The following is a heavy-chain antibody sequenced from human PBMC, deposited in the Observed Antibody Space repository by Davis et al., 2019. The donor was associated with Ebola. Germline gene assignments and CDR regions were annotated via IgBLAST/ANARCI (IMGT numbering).Heavy chain of an antibody. CDR1: GFTFSDYA. Sequence: GESLKIFCAASGFTFSDYAMHWVRQAPGKGLEWVTVISYDGNNKYYADSVKGRFTISRDNSKNTLYLQIDSLRADDTAVYYCARDSYGMDVWGKGTTVTVSS. V-gene: IGHV3-30*04. CDR2: ISYDGNNK. CDR3: ARDSYGMDV. J-gene: IGHJ6*04.